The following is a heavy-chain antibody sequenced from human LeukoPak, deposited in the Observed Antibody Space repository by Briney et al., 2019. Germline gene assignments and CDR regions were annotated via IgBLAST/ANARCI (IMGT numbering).Heavy chain of an antibody. J-gene: IGHJ2*01. CDR2: IYSGGST. CDR3: ARADPNYDILTGYYSGWYFDL. D-gene: IGHD3-9*01. Sequence: GGSLRLSCAASGFTVSSNYMSWVRQAPGKGLEWVSVIYSGGSTYYADSVKGRFTISRDNSKNTLYLQMNSLRAEDTAVYYCARADPNYDILTGYYSGWYFDLWGRGTLVTVSS. V-gene: IGHV3-53*01. CDR1: GFTVSSNY.